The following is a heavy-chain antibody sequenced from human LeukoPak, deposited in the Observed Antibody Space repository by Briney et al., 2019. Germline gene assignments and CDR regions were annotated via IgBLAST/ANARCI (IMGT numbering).Heavy chain of an antibody. CDR1: GFTFNSYW. CDR3: ARDPVIAAAGDDALDI. D-gene: IGHD6-13*01. Sequence: GGSLRLSCAASGFTFNSYWMSWVRQAPGKELEWVGNIKQDGSEKYYVDSVEGRFTISRDNAKNSLYLQMNSLRAEDTAVYYCARDPVIAAAGDDALDIWRQGTMVIVPS. J-gene: IGHJ3*02. V-gene: IGHV3-7*01. CDR2: IKQDGSEK.